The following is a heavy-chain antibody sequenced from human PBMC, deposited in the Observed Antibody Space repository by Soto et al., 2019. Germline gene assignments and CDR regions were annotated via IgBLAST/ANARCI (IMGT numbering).Heavy chain of an antibody. Sequence: QVQLVESGGGVVQPGRSLRLSCAASGFTFSNFGMHWGRQAPGKGLEWVAAISADGSDKYFSDSVKGRFTISRDNSKNTLLLQMNSLRVEDTAVYYCTKGSDVGSQELDYWGQGTLVTVSS. V-gene: IGHV3-30*18. D-gene: IGHD3-3*01. CDR3: TKGSDVGSQELDY. J-gene: IGHJ4*02. CDR2: ISADGSDK. CDR1: GFTFSNFG.